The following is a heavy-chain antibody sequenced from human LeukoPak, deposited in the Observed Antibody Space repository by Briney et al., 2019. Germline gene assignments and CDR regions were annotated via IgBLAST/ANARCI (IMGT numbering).Heavy chain of an antibody. CDR1: GFTFSSYA. J-gene: IGHJ4*02. D-gene: IGHD6-6*01. CDR2: ISYDGSNK. V-gene: IGHV3-30*04. CDR3: ARGTVSIAARFDY. Sequence: PGRSLRLSCAASGFTFSSYAMHWVRQAPGKGLEWVAVISYDGSNKYYADSVKGRFTISRDNSKNTLYLQMNSLRAEDTAVYYCARGTVSIAARFDYWGQGALVTVSS.